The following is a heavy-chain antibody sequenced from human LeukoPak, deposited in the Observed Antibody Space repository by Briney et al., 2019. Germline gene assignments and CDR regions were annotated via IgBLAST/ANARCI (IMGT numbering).Heavy chain of an antibody. V-gene: IGHV3-23*01. CDR2: VSGSGRNT. D-gene: IGHD1-26*01. J-gene: IGHJ4*02. CDR1: GFTLSNYA. CDR3: VKSRRVGANQRGLFDY. Sequence: GGSLRLSCAGSGFTLSNYAMTWVRQAPGKGLEWVSSVSGSGRNTFYPDSVEGRFTISRDNSKNTVYLQMNSPRADDTAVYYCVKSRRVGANQRGLFDYWGQGTLVTVSP.